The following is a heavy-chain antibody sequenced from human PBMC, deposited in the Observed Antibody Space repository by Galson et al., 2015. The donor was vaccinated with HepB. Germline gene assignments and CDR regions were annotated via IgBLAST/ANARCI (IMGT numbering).Heavy chain of an antibody. J-gene: IGHJ6*03. V-gene: IGHV1-8*01. CDR3: ARGSGGGHYYYYYYYMDV. CDR1: GYTFTSYD. CDR2: MNPNSGNT. D-gene: IGHD1-26*01. Sequence: SVKVSCKASGYTFTSYDINWVRQATGQGLEWMGWMNPNSGNTGYAQKFQGRVTMTRNTSISTAYMELSSLRSEDTAVYYCARGSGGGHYYYYYYYMDVWGKGTTVTVSS.